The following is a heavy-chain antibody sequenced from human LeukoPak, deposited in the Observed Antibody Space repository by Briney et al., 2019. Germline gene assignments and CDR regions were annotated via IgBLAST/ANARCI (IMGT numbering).Heavy chain of an antibody. CDR3: ARDLHYDVAMDV. D-gene: IGHD5-12*01. J-gene: IGHJ6*02. CDR1: GFTFSAYA. V-gene: IGHV3-23*01. Sequence: GGSLSLSCVASGFTFSAYAMNWVRQAPGKGLEWVSSIGSDNKPHYSESVKGRFAISRDNSKSMLFLQLNSLRAEDTALYYCARDLHYDVAMDVWGQGTTVTVSS. CDR2: IGSDNKP.